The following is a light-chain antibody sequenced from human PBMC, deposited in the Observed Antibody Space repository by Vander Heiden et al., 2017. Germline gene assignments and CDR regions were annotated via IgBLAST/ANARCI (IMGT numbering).Light chain of an antibody. J-gene: IGLJ3*02. CDR2: DVN. Sequence: QSALTQPASVSGSPGQSITISCTGASSDIGGYNFVSWYQQHPGKAPKLMIYDVNERPSGVSYRFSGSKSGTTASLTISGLQAEDDADYYCSSYTSSSKWVFGGGTRLTVL. CDR3: SSYTSSSKWV. CDR1: SSDIGGYNF. V-gene: IGLV2-14*03.